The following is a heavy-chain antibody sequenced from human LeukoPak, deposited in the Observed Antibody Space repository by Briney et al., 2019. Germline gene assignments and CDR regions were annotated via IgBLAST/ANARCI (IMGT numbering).Heavy chain of an antibody. CDR1: GYSFTTYW. J-gene: IGHJ4*02. D-gene: IGHD3-10*01. CDR3: ARPGSGTIGIDY. Sequence: GESLRISCKASGYSFTTYWISWVRQMPGKGLEWMGRIDPSDSYINYSPSFQGHVTVSVDRSISTAYLQWSSLKASDTAMYYCARPGSGTIGIDYWGQGTLVTVSS. V-gene: IGHV5-10-1*01. CDR2: IDPSDSYI.